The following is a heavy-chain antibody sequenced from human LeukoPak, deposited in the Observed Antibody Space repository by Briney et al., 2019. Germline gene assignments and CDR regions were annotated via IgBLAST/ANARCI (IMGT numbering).Heavy chain of an antibody. V-gene: IGHV3-48*01. CDR2: ISSSSSTI. J-gene: IGHJ4*02. Sequence: GGSLRLSCAASGFTFSSYSMNWVRQAPGKGLEWVSYISSSSSTIYYADSVKSRFTISRDNAKNSLYLQMNSLRAEDTAVYYCARAGFSLSLYYFDYWGQGTLVTVSS. CDR1: GFTFSSYS. D-gene: IGHD1-7*01. CDR3: ARAGFSLSLYYFDY.